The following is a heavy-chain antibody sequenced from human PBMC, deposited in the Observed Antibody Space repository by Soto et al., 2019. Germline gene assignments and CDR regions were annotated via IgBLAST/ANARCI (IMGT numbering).Heavy chain of an antibody. D-gene: IGHD2-21*02. CDR2: IYWDDDK. Sequence: QITLKESGLTLVKPTQTLTLTCTFSGFSLSTSGVGVGWIRQPPGKALEGLAVIYWDDDKRYSPSLKSRLTITNDSSENQVVLTMTNMDLADTAKYYCAHLVVTAIGDAFDIWGQGTMVTVSS. CDR1: GFSLSTSGVG. CDR3: AHLVVTAIGDAFDI. J-gene: IGHJ3*02. V-gene: IGHV2-5*02.